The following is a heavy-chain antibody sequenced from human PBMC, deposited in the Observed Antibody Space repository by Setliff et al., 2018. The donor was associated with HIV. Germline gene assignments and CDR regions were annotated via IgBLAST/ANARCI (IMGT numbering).Heavy chain of an antibody. Sequence: AGGSLRLSCAASGFSFSGYGMHWVRQAPGKGLEWLAVIWYDGSNKYYTDSVQGRITISRDNSENMLYLRMNSLRAEDTAVYFCARDFYSDSATFDYWGQGTLVTVSS. CDR2: IWYDGSNK. J-gene: IGHJ4*02. D-gene: IGHD1-26*01. CDR1: GFSFSGYG. CDR3: ARDFYSDSATFDY. V-gene: IGHV3-33*01.